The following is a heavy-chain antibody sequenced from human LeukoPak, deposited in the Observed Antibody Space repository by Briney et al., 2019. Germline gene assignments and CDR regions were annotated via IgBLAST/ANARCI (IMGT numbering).Heavy chain of an antibody. CDR3: ATSPDIVVVVPRVAFDI. J-gene: IGHJ3*02. CDR1: GFTFSSYG. CDR2: IWYDGSNK. D-gene: IGHD2-15*01. Sequence: PGGSLRLSCAASGFTFSSYGMHWVRQAPGKGLEWVAVIWYDGSNKYYADSVKGRFTISRDNSKNTLYLQMNSLRAEDTAVYYCATSPDIVVVVPRVAFDIWGQGAMVTVSS. V-gene: IGHV3-33*01.